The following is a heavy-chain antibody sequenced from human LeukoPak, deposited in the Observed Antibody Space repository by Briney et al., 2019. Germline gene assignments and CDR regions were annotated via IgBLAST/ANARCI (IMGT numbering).Heavy chain of an antibody. CDR1: GYSISSGYY. V-gene: IGHV4-38-2*02. CDR3: ARGVAY. J-gene: IGHJ4*02. CDR2: IHHSGNT. Sequence: KPSETLSLTCTVSGYSISSGYYWGWIRQPPGKGLEWIGSIHHSGNTYDNPSLKSRVTISVDTSKNQFSLKLSSVTAADTAVYYCARGVAYWGQGTLVTVSS.